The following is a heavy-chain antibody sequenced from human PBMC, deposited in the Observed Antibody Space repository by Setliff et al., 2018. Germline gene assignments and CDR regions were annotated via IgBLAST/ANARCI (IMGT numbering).Heavy chain of an antibody. CDR3: ARHKSKGSGSYPSLYMDV. Sequence: SETLSLTCSVSGDSIFDNYWSWIRQSPGRGLEWIAYISYTGSTNYNPSLKSRLIISVDAPDNQFSVKLSSVTAADTAVYYCARHKSKGSGSYPSLYMDVWGKGIMVTVSS. CDR2: ISYTGST. D-gene: IGHD3-10*01. J-gene: IGHJ6*03. CDR1: GDSIFDNY. V-gene: IGHV4-59*08.